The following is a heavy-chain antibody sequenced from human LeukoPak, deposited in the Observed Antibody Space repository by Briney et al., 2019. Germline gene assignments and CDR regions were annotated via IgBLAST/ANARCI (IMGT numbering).Heavy chain of an antibody. Sequence: PGGSLRLSCAASGFTFSSYGMRWVRQVSGKGLEWAAFIRYDGSNKYYADSVKGRFTISRDNSKNTLYLQMNSLRAEDTAVYYCARGVGQWDSSGYYYYYFDYWGQGTLVTVSS. V-gene: IGHV3-30*02. CDR2: IRYDGSNK. CDR1: GFTFSSYG. CDR3: ARGVGQWDSSGYYYYYFDY. J-gene: IGHJ4*02. D-gene: IGHD3-22*01.